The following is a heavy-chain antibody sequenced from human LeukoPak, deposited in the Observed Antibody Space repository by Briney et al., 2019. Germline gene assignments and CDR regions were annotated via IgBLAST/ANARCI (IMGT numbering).Heavy chain of an antibody. Sequence: GGSLRLSCAASGFTFSSYGMHWVRQAPGKGLEWVAVISYDGSNKYYADSVKGRFTISRDNSKNTLYLQMNSLRAEDTAVYYCAKDRRDGYAGSFDYWGQGTLVTVSS. CDR1: GFTFSSYG. CDR3: AKDRRDGYAGSFDY. CDR2: ISYDGSNK. V-gene: IGHV3-30*18. D-gene: IGHD5-24*01. J-gene: IGHJ4*02.